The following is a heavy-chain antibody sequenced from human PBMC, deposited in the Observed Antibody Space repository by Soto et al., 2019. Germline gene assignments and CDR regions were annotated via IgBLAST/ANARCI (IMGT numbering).Heavy chain of an antibody. V-gene: IGHV3-53*01. D-gene: IGHD5-18*01. CDR1: GFTGNSNY. Sequence: GSLRLSCADSGFTGNSNYMTWVRQAPGKGLEWVSVIYSGGTTDYADSVKGRFTISRDTSKNTLSLQMNSLRAEDTAVYYCARGFNYGYFDYWGQGTLVTVSS. CDR3: ARGFNYGYFDY. J-gene: IGHJ4*02. CDR2: IYSGGTT.